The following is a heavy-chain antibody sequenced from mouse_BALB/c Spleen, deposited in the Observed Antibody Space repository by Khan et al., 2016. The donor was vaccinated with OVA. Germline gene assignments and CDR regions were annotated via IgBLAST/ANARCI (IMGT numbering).Heavy chain of an antibody. V-gene: IGHV2-6-1*01. CDR1: GFSLTNYG. J-gene: IGHJ4*01. Sequence: QVQLKQSGPGLVAPSQSLSITCTISGFSLTNYGVHWVRLPPGKGLEWLVVIWRDGSTTYNSALKSRLSISKDNSKSQVSLKMNSLQTDDTAMKYGAREPYYHYYVMDYWGQGTSVTVAS. CDR3: AREPYYHYYVMDY. D-gene: IGHD2-10*01. CDR2: IWRDGST.